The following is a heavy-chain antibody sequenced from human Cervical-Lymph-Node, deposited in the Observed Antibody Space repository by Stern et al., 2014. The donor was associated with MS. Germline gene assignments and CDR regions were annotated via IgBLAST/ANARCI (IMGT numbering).Heavy chain of an antibody. CDR3: ASSVTVAGPNFAH. CDR2: ISAHNGNT. J-gene: IGHJ4*02. D-gene: IGHD6-19*01. V-gene: IGHV1-18*04. CDR1: GYSFTSYG. Sequence: QVQLVQSGAEVKKPGASVKVSCKASGYSFTSYGISWGRQAPGQGLEVMGWISAHNGNTNYAQNRHDRVTMTTDTATSTAYMELRSLRSDDTAVYYCASSVTVAGPNFAHWGQGTLVTVSS.